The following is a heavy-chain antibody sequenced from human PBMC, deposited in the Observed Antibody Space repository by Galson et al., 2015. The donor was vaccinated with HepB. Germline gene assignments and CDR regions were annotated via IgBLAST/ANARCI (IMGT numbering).Heavy chain of an antibody. J-gene: IGHJ4*02. CDR2: AYTRGSA. Sequence: PLSLTCTVSGGSISSGRNCWSWIRQPAGKRLEWIGRAYTRGSAKYNPSLKRRVTMSVDTSKNQFSLKLSSVTAADAAVYYCARETYFSDASRFDFWGQGTLVTVSS. D-gene: IGHD2-8*01. CDR3: ARETYFSDASRFDF. V-gene: IGHV4-61*02. CDR1: GGSISSGRNC.